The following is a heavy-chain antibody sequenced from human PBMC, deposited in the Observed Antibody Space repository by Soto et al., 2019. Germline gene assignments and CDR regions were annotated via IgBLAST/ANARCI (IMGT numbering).Heavy chain of an antibody. V-gene: IGHV1-58*01. Sequence: QMQLVQSGPEVKKPGTSVKVSCKASGFTFTSSAVQWVRQARGQRLEWIGWIVVGSGNTNYAQKFQERVTITRDMSTSTAYMELSSLRSEETAVYYCAADQDSGSYQDWGQGTLVTVSS. D-gene: IGHD1-26*01. CDR1: GFTFTSSA. CDR3: AADQDSGSYQD. J-gene: IGHJ4*02. CDR2: IVVGSGNT.